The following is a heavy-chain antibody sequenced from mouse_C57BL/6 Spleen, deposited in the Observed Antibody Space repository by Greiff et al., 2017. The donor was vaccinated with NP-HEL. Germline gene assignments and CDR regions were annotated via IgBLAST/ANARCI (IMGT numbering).Heavy chain of an antibody. CDR2: IDPEPGGT. D-gene: IGHD2-3*01. J-gene: IGHJ2*01. V-gene: IGHV1-15*01. CDR3: TRIDDGYPFDY. CDR1: GYTFTDYE. Sequence: VQLQESGAELVRPGASVTLSCKASGYTFTDYEMHWVKQTPVHGLEWIGAIDPEPGGTAYNQKFKGKAILTADKSSSTAYMELRSLTSEDSAVYYCTRIDDGYPFDYWGQGTTLTVSS.